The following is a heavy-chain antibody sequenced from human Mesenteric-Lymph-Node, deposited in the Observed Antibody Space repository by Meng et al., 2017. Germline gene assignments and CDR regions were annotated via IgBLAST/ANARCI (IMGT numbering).Heavy chain of an antibody. V-gene: IGHV6-1*01. CDR3: AIASYGDRDPEYFQH. Sequence: SQTSSLIWAVPGDSVSSNYAAWHWVRQSPSSGLEWLGTTYYRSKWFFEYGISVKSRLTINPDTSKNHFSLQLNSVTPDETAVYYCAIASYGDRDPEYFQHWGQGTLVTVSS. D-gene: IGHD4-17*01. J-gene: IGHJ1*01. CDR2: TYYRSKWFF. CDR1: GDSVSSNYAA.